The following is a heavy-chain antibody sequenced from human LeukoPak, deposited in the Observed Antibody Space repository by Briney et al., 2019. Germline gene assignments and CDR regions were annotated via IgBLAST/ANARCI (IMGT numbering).Heavy chain of an antibody. CDR3: AKEATYYYDSSGYYSAVHDAFDI. J-gene: IGHJ3*02. Sequence: GGPLRLSCAASGFTFSSYAMSWVRQAPGKGLEWVSAISGSGGSTYYADSVKGRFTISRDNSKNTPYLQMNSLRAEDTAVYYCAKEATYYYDSSGYYSAVHDAFDIWGQGTMVTVSS. CDR1: GFTFSSYA. CDR2: ISGSGGST. D-gene: IGHD3-22*01. V-gene: IGHV3-23*01.